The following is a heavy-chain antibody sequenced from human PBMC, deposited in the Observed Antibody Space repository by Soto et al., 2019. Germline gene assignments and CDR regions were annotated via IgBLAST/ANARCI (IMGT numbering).Heavy chain of an antibody. J-gene: IGHJ6*02. D-gene: IGHD2-2*01. V-gene: IGHV1-8*02. CDR3: AREPVRMCRSTRCLGLYSMDL. CDR1: GYTFTGYY. Sequence: ASGKVCSRASGYTFTGYYMHWVGEESGQWVEWMGCIHPNTGNTGYAQKYQGRVSMSRNTSISKAYMKLRSLRSEDTDVYYCAREPVRMCRSTRCLGLYSMDLWHQVPTVLVSS. CDR2: IHPNTGNT.